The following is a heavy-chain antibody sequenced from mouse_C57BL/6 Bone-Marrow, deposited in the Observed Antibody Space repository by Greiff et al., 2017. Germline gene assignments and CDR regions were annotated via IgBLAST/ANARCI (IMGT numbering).Heavy chain of an antibody. V-gene: IGHV1-69*01. CDR3: AREGGYYLSWYFDY. J-gene: IGHJ2*01. CDR1: GYTFTSYW. CDR2: IDPSDSYT. Sequence: QVQLKQPGAELVMPGASVKLSCKASGYTFTSYWMHWVKQRPGQGLEWIGEIDPSDSYTNYNQKFKGKSTLTVAQSSSTAYRQLRSLTSEDSAVYYCAREGGYYLSWYFDYWGQGTTLTVSS. D-gene: IGHD1-1*01.